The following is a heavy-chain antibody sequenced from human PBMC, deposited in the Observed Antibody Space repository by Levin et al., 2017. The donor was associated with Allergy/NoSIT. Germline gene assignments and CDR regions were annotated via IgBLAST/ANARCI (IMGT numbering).Heavy chain of an antibody. Sequence: SGPTLVKPTQTLTLTCTFSGFSLTTPGVGVGWIRQPPGKALEWLALIYWDDDKRYRPSLRSRLTITKDTSKNQVVLIMTNMDLVDTATYYCGYRPPPKDGWFDPWGQGIVVTVSS. J-gene: IGHJ5*02. CDR1: GFSLTTPGVG. V-gene: IGHV2-5*02. CDR3: GYRPPPKDGWFDP. CDR2: IYWDDDK.